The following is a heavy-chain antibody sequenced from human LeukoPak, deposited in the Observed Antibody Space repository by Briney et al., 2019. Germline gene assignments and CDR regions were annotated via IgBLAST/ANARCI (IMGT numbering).Heavy chain of an antibody. CDR2: IFPSDSET. CDR3: AITGYTGGWPDY. V-gene: IGHV5-51*01. J-gene: IGHJ4*02. Sequence: LGESLKISCKGSGYSFSTYWIGWVRQMPGKGLEWMGVIFPSDSETRYSPSFQGQVTISADKSISTAYLQWSSLKASDTAMYYCAITGYTGGWPDYWGQGTLVTVTS. CDR1: GYSFSTYW. D-gene: IGHD6-19*01.